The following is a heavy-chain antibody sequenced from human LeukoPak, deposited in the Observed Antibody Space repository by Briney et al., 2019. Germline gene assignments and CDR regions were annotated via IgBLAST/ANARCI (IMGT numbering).Heavy chain of an antibody. Sequence: TLSLTCTVSGGSISSGGYYWSWIRQHPGKGLEWIGYIYYSGSTYYNPSLKSRVTISVDTSKNQFSLKLSSVTAADTAVYYCARHYYGSGSFLYYYYGMDVWGQGTTVTVSS. CDR2: IYYSGST. V-gene: IGHV4-31*03. CDR1: GGSISSGGYY. CDR3: ARHYYGSGSFLYYYYGMDV. D-gene: IGHD3-10*01. J-gene: IGHJ6*02.